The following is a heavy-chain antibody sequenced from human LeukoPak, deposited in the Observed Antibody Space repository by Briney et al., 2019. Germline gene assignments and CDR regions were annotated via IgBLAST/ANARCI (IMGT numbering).Heavy chain of an antibody. V-gene: IGHV1-69*05. CDR3: ARGYSYGPDSSYYYYYYYMDV. Sequence: GASVKVSCKASGGTFSSYAISWVRQAPGQGLEWMGGIIPIFGTANYAQKFQGRVTMTRDTSTSTVYMELSSLRSEDTAVYYCARGYSYGPDSSYYYYYYYMDVWGKGTTVTISS. CDR1: GGTFSSYA. D-gene: IGHD5-18*01. CDR2: IIPIFGTA. J-gene: IGHJ6*03.